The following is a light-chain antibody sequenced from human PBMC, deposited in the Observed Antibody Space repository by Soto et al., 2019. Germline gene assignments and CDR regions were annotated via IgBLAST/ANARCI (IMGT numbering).Light chain of an antibody. CDR3: QQYDNLPLT. Sequence: DIQLTQSPPSQSASVGDRVTITCQASQDINNYLNWYQQKPGKAPKLLIYDASTLETGVPSRFSGSGSGTDFTFTISSRQPEDFATFYCQQYDNLPLTFGGGTKVEIK. CDR2: DAS. V-gene: IGKV1-33*01. CDR1: QDINNY. J-gene: IGKJ4*01.